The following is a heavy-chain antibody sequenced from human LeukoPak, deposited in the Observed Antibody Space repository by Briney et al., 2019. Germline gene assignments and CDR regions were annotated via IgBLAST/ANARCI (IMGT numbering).Heavy chain of an antibody. Sequence: GGSLRLSCAASGFTVSSNYMSWVRQAPGKGLEWVSVIYSAGSTYYADSVKGRFTISRDNSKNTLYLQMNSLRVEDTAVYYCARFFSGSYYFDYWGQGTLVTVSS. CDR1: GFTVSSNY. V-gene: IGHV3-53*01. D-gene: IGHD1-26*01. CDR2: IYSAGST. CDR3: ARFFSGSYYFDY. J-gene: IGHJ4*02.